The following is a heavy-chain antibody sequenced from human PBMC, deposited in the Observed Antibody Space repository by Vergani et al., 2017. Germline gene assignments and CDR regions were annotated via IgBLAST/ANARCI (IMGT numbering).Heavy chain of an antibody. J-gene: IGHJ6*03. CDR1: GFTFSSYA. CDR2: ISGSGGST. CDR3: ATAGITIFGVAIKVHYMDV. D-gene: IGHD3-3*01. Sequence: EVQLLESGGGLVQPGGSLRLSCAASGFTFSSYAMSWVRQAPGKGLEWVSAISGSGGSTYYADSVKGRFTISRDNSKNTLYLQMNSLRAEDTAVYYCATAGITIFGVAIKVHYMDVWGKGTTVTVSS. V-gene: IGHV3-23*01.